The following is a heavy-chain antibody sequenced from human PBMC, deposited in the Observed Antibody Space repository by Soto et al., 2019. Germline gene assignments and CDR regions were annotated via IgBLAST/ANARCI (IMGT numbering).Heavy chain of an antibody. J-gene: IGHJ4*02. CDR1: GGSISSGGYY. CDR3: ARVGAVDSSGYQPEPFDY. Sequence: QVQLQESGPGLVKPSQTLSLTCTVSGGSISSGGYYWSWIRQHPGKGLEWIGYIYYSGSTYYNPSLKSRVTISVDTSKNQFSLKLSSVTAADTAVYYCARVGAVDSSGYQPEPFDYWGQGTLVTVSS. D-gene: IGHD3-22*01. CDR2: IYYSGST. V-gene: IGHV4-31*03.